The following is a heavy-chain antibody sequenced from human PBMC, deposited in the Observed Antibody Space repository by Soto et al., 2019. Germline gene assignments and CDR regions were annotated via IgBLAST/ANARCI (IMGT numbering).Heavy chain of an antibody. J-gene: IGHJ4*02. CDR3: ARDRLRFLEWLFADHPFDY. D-gene: IGHD3-3*01. V-gene: IGHV4-30-2*01. CDR2: ISQSGAT. CDR1: GGSITSGAYS. Sequence: SETLSLTCAVSGGSITSGAYSWSWIRQPPGKVLEWLGYISQSGATYYNPSLERRVTISMDTSKNAFSLNLSSVTADDTAVYYCARDRLRFLEWLFADHPFDYWGQGTLVTVSS.